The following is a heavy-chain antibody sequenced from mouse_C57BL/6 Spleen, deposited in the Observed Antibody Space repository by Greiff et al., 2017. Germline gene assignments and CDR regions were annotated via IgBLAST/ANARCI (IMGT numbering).Heavy chain of an antibody. CDR1: GYAFSSSW. CDR2: IYPGDGDT. Sequence: VQLQQSGPELVKPGASVKISCKASGYAFSSSWMNWVKQRPGKGLEWIGRIYPGDGDTNYNGKFKGKATLTADKSSSTAYMQLSSLTSEDSAVYFCARGGDDYDEYYDMDYWGQGTSVTVSS. D-gene: IGHD2-4*01. J-gene: IGHJ4*01. CDR3: ARGGDDYDEYYDMDY. V-gene: IGHV1-82*01.